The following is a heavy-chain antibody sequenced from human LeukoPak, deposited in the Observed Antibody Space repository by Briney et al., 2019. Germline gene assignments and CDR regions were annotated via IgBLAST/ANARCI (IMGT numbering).Heavy chain of an antibody. CDR2: VYYSGST. Sequence: SETLSLTCTVSGGSISSYYWTWIRQPPGKGLEWIGYVYYSGSTNYNPSLKSRVTISVDTSKNQFSLKLSSVTAADTAVYYCARDIKNAKGNYYLDYWGQGTLVTVSS. V-gene: IGHV4-59*01. CDR1: GGSISSYY. J-gene: IGHJ4*02. D-gene: IGHD3-10*01. CDR3: ARDIKNAKGNYYLDY.